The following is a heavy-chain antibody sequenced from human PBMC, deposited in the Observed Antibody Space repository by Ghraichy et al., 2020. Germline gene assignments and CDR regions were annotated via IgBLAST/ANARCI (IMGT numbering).Heavy chain of an antibody. V-gene: IGHV3-23*01. CDR2: IRGGGGST. D-gene: IGHD4-17*01. CDR3: ARDPNGDYVGAFDF. CDR1: GFTFSNYA. Sequence: GGSLRLSCAASGFTFSNYAMTWVRQAPGKGLEWVSSIRGGGGSTDYADSVKGRFSISRDNAKNTLSLQMNSLRAEDTAVYYCARDPNGDYVGAFDFWGRGTMVTVSS. J-gene: IGHJ3*01.